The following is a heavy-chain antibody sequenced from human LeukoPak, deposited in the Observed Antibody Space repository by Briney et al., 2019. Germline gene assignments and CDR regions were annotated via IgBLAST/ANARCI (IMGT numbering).Heavy chain of an antibody. CDR3: ARKNSNYDYGMDV. D-gene: IGHD1-7*01. CDR2: IYSGGST. Sequence: GGSLRLSCAASGFTVSSNYMSWVRQAPGKGLEWVSVIYSGGSTYYADSVKGRFTISRDNSKNTLYLQMNSLRAEDTAVYYCARKNSNYDYGMDVWGQGTTVTVAS. J-gene: IGHJ6*02. CDR1: GFTVSSNY. V-gene: IGHV3-53*01.